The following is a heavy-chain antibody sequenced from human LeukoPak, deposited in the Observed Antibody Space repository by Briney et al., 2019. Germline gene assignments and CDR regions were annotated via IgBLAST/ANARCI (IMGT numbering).Heavy chain of an antibody. CDR2: IYTSGDT. D-gene: IGHD2-8*01. V-gene: IGHV4-4*07. CDR1: GGSISIYY. J-gene: IGHJ4*02. CDR3: ARDPQMGYYFDY. Sequence: SETLSLTCTVSGGSISIYYLSWIRQPAGKGLEWIGRIYTSGDTNYNPSLKSRLTMSIDSSKNQFSLNLTPVTPADTAVYYCARDPQMGYYFDYWGQGTLVTVSS.